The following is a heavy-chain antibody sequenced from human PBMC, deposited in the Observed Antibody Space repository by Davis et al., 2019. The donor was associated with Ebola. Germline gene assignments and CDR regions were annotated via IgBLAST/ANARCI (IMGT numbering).Heavy chain of an antibody. CDR3: ARGKIVVVVAATHYYYYGMDV. CDR2: INHSGST. D-gene: IGHD2-15*01. V-gene: IGHV4-34*01. CDR1: GGSSSGYY. Sequence: SETLSLTCAVYGGSSSGYYWSWIRQPPGKGLEWIGEINHSGSTNYNPSLKSRVTISVDTSKNQFSLKLSSVTAADTAVYYCARGKIVVVVAATHYYYYGMDVWGQGTTVTVSS. J-gene: IGHJ6*02.